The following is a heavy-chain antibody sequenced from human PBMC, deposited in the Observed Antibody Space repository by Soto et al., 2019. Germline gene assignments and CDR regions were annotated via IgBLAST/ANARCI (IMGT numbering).Heavy chain of an antibody. Sequence: PSETLSLTCTVSGGSISTYYWNWIRQPPGKGLEWIGYIYYSGSTNYNPSLKSRVTISVDTSKNQFSLKLSSVTAADTAVYYCARGKYYGSGIVLRGWFDPWGRGPLVTVSS. V-gene: IGHV4-59*01. D-gene: IGHD3-10*01. J-gene: IGHJ5*01. CDR2: IYYSGST. CDR1: GGSISTYY. CDR3: ARGKYYGSGIVLRGWFDP.